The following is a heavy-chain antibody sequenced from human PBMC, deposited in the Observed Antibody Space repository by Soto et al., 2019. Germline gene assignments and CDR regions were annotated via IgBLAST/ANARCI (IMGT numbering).Heavy chain of an antibody. J-gene: IGHJ3*02. Sequence: LRLSCAASGFTFSSHWMSWVRQAPGKGLEWVANIKQDGSEKYYVDSVKGRFTISRDNAKNSLYLQMNSLRAEDTAVYYCARRVGATPAFDIWGQGTMVTVSS. D-gene: IGHD1-26*01. CDR2: IKQDGSEK. CDR1: GFTFSSHW. V-gene: IGHV3-7*03. CDR3: ARRVGATPAFDI.